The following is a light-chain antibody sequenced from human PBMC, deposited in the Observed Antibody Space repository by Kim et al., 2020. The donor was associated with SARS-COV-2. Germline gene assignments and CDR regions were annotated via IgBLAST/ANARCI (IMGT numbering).Light chain of an antibody. Sequence: SLSPGERAPLSCRASQSVGSYLAWYQQQPGQAPRLLIYDASNRATGIPARFSGSGSGTDFTLTISSLEPEDFAVYYGQDTSKWPLTFGGGTKVEI. CDR1: QSVGSY. CDR3: QDTSKWPLT. J-gene: IGKJ4*01. CDR2: DAS. V-gene: IGKV3-11*01.